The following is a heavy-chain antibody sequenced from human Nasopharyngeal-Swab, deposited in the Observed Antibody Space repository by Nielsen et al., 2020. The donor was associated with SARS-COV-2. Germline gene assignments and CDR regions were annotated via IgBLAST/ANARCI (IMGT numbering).Heavy chain of an antibody. V-gene: IGHV3-53*01. CDR2: IYYGGAQ. CDR1: GFTVSYNF. D-gene: IGHD5-24*01. Sequence: GGSLRLSCAVSGFTVSYNFMNWVRQAPGPGLEWLSVIYYGGAQYYADSVKGRFTISRDNSKNTLYLQMNSLRVEDTALYYCARGSRDGYNQLLGPFDTWGQGTLVTVSS. J-gene: IGHJ4*02. CDR3: ARGSRDGYNQLLGPFDT.